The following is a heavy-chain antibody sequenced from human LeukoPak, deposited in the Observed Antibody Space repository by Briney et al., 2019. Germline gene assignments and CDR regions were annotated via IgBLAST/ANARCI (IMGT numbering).Heavy chain of an antibody. V-gene: IGHV6-1*01. CDR1: GDSVSSNSAA. D-gene: IGHD2-2*01. CDR3: AREAVDCSSTSCLFDY. J-gene: IGHJ4*02. CDR2: TYYRSKWYN. Sequence: SQTLSLTCALSGDSVSSNSAAWNWIRQSPSRGLEWLGRTYYRSKWYNDYAVSVKSRITINPDTSKNQFSLQLNSVTPEDTAVYYCAREAVDCSSTSCLFDYWGQGTLVTVSS.